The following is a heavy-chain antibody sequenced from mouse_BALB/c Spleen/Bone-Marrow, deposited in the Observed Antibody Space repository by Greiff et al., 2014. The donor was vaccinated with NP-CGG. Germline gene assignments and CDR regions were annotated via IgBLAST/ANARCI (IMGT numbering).Heavy chain of an antibody. CDR1: GYTFTTYY. J-gene: IGHJ2*01. CDR2: INPNNGGT. Sequence: QVQLKESGAELVKPGTSVKLSCKASGYTFTTYYMYWVKQRPGQGLEWIGEINPNNGGTNFKEKFKIKATLTVDKSSSTAYMQLSSLTSEDSAVYYCTRGRTCDFDYGGQGTTLTVSS. CDR3: TRGRTCDFDY. V-gene: IGHV1S81*02.